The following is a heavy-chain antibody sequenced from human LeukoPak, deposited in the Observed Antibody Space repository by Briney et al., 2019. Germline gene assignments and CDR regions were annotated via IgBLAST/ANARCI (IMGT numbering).Heavy chain of an antibody. J-gene: IGHJ4*02. Sequence: EPGRSLRLSCAASGFTFSSYGMNWVRQAPGKGLEWVSAISGSGGSTYYADSVKGRFTISRDNSKNTLYLQMNSLRAEDTAVYYCAKGRLRYFDWFPPGYWGQGTLVTVSS. D-gene: IGHD3-9*01. V-gene: IGHV3-23*01. CDR3: AKGRLRYFDWFPPGY. CDR2: ISGSGGST. CDR1: GFTFSSYG.